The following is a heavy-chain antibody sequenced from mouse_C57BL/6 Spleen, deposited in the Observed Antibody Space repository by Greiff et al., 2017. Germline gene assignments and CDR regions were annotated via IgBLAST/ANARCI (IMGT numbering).Heavy chain of an antibody. CDR3: GRADSSGPAY. J-gene: IGHJ3*01. V-gene: IGHV5-17*01. D-gene: IGHD3-2*02. CDR1: GFTFSDYG. Sequence: DVKLVESGGGLVKPGGSLKLSCAASGFTFSDYGMHWVRQAPEKGLEWVAYISSGSSTIYYADTVKGRFTISRDNAKNTLFLQMTSLRSEDTAMXYCGRADSSGPAYWGQGTLVTVSA. CDR2: ISSGSSTI.